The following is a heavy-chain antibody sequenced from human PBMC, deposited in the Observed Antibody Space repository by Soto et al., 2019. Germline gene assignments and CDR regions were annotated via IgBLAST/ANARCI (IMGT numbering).Heavy chain of an antibody. CDR1: GGTFSSYT. CDR3: ARGDCSGGSCYDWYFDL. V-gene: IGHV1-69*02. CDR2: IIPILGIA. D-gene: IGHD2-15*01. Sequence: QVQLVQSGAEVKKPGTSVKVSCKASGGTFSSYTISWVRQAPGQGLEWMGRIIPILGIANYAQKFQGRVTITADKSTRTAYMALSRLGSEHTAVYYCARGDCSGGSCYDWYFDLWGRGTLVTVSS. J-gene: IGHJ2*01.